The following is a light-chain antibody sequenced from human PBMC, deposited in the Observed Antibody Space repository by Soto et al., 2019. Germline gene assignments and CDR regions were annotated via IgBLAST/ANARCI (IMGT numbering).Light chain of an antibody. Sequence: EIVLTQSPGTLSLSPGERATLSCRASQSVSNNYLAWYQQKPGQAPRLLIYGASNRATGIPDRFSGSGSGTDFTLTISRLEPEDFAVYDCQQYGSSGTFGQGPKGEIK. V-gene: IGKV3-20*01. CDR3: QQYGSSGT. CDR2: GAS. J-gene: IGKJ1*01. CDR1: QSVSNNY.